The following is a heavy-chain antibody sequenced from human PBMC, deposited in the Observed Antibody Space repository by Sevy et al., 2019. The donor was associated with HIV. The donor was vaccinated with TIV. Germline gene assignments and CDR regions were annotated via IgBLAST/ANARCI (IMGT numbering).Heavy chain of an antibody. CDR1: GGSITSLY. V-gene: IGHV4-59*08. CDR3: AGENAWGRGYS. D-gene: IGHD1-26*01. CDR2: IYYNGHI. Sequence: SETLSLTCTVSGGSITSLYWNWIRQPPGKGLEWIANIYYNGHINYNPPLKIRITLSLDTSKNQFSLRLSSVTAADTAMYYCAGENAWGRGYSWGQGTLVTVSS. J-gene: IGHJ4*02.